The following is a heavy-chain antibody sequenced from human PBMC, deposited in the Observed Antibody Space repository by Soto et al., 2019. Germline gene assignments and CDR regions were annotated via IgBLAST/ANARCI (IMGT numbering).Heavy chain of an antibody. D-gene: IGHD2-15*01. J-gene: IGHJ4*02. CDR3: VRTSLVVAAATREDY. Sequence: EVQLVESGGGLVRPGGSLRLSCAASGFTFSSYWMHWVRQAPGKGLVWVSRINSAGSSTSYADSVKGRFTISRDNAKNTLYLQMNSLRAEDTAVYYCVRTSLVVAAATREDYWGQGTLVTVSS. V-gene: IGHV3-74*01. CDR2: INSAGSST. CDR1: GFTFSSYW.